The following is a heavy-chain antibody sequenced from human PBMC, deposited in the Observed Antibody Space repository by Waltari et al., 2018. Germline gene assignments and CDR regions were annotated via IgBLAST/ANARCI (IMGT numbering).Heavy chain of an antibody. Sequence: QVQLQESGPGLVKPSETLSLTCAVSGYSISSGYYWGWIRQPPGKGLEWIGSIYHSGSTYYNPSLKSRVTISVDTSKNQFSLKLSSVTAADTAVYYCARHEMGGSSWYKGPAAWFDPWGQGTLVTVSS. J-gene: IGHJ5*02. CDR2: IYHSGST. D-gene: IGHD6-13*01. CDR3: ARHEMGGSSWYKGPAAWFDP. CDR1: GYSISSGYY. V-gene: IGHV4-38-2*01.